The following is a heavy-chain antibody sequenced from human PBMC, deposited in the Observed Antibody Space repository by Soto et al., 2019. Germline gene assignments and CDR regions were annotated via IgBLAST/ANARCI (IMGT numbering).Heavy chain of an antibody. CDR2: ISAYNGNT. V-gene: IGHV1-18*04. D-gene: IGHD5-12*01. CDR1: GYTFTSYG. J-gene: IGHJ3*02. Sequence: ASVKVSCKASGYTFTSYGISWVRQAPGQGLEWMGWISAYNGNTNYAQKLQGRVTMTIDTSTSTAYMELRSLRSDDTDVYYCARDIMGRWLQNDAFDIWGQGTMVTVSS. CDR3: ARDIMGRWLQNDAFDI.